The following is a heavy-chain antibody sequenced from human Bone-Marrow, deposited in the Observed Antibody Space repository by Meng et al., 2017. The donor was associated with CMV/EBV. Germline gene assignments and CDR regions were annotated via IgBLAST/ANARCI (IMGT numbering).Heavy chain of an antibody. CDR3: ARGYCSSTSCHPYYFDY. CDR1: GFTVSSNY. D-gene: IGHD2-2*01. J-gene: IGHJ4*02. CDR2: IYSGGST. V-gene: IGHV3-53*01. Sequence: GESLKISCAASGFTVSSNYMSWVRQAPGKGLEWVSVIYSGGSTYYADSVKGRFTISRDNSKNTLYLQMNSLRAEDTAVYYCARGYCSSTSCHPYYFDYWGQGTLVTVSS.